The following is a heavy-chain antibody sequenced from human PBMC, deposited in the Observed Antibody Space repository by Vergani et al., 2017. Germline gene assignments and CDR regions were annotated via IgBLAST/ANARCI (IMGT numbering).Heavy chain of an antibody. CDR3: ARLGYCSSTSCPGDAFDI. D-gene: IGHD2-2*01. CDR1: GGSISSYY. CDR2: IYYSGST. V-gene: IGHV4-59*01. Sequence: QVQLQESGPGLLKPSETLSLTCTVSGGSISSYYWSWIRQPPGKGLEWIGYIYYSGSTNYNPSLKSRVTISVDTSKNQFSLKLSSVTAADTAVYYCARLGYCSSTSCPGDAFDIWGQGTMVTVSS. J-gene: IGHJ3*02.